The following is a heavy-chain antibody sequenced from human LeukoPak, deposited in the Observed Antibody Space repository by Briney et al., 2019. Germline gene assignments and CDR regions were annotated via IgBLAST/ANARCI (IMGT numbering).Heavy chain of an antibody. CDR1: GGSISNY. Sequence: SETLSLTCTVSGGSISNYWSWIRQPPGKGLEWIGYIYYSGSTNYNPSLKSRVTISVDTSKNQFSLKLSSVTAADTAVYYCARARGPEGFDYWGQGTLVTVSS. D-gene: IGHD1-14*01. CDR2: IYYSGST. CDR3: ARARGPEGFDY. V-gene: IGHV4-59*12. J-gene: IGHJ4*02.